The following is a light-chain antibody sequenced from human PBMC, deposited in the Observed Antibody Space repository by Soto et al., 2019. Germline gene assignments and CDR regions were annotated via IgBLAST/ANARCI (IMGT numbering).Light chain of an antibody. Sequence: QSALTQPASVSGSPGQSITISRAGTTSDVAYYDLVSWYQQHPGRAPKLLIYEVDKRPSGISVRFSGSKSGATASLTISGLLPEDEAVYFCCTYAGHVPKFGGGTKLTVL. CDR2: EVD. CDR3: CTYAGHVPK. V-gene: IGLV2-23*02. J-gene: IGLJ2*01. CDR1: TSDVAYYDL.